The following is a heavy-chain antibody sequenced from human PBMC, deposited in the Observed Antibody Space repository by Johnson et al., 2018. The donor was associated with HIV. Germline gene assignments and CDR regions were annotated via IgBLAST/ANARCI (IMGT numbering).Heavy chain of an antibody. Sequence: VQLVESGGGVVQPGKSLTLSCVVSGLSFSNFGIHWVRQAPGKGPEWVGRIKSKTDGGTTDYAAPVKGRFTISRDDSKNTLYLQMNSLKTEDTAVDYCKESGSYYPPDAFDIWGQGTMVTVSS. D-gene: IGHD1-26*01. V-gene: IGHV3-15*01. CDR3: KESGSYYPPDAFDI. CDR2: IKSKTDGGTT. J-gene: IGHJ3*02. CDR1: GLSFSNFG.